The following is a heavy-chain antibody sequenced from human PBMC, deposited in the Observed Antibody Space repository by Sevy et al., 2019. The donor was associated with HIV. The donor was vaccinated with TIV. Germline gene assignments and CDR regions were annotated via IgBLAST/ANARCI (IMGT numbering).Heavy chain of an antibody. D-gene: IGHD4-17*01. J-gene: IGHJ6*02. Sequence: ASVKVSCKVSGYTLTELSMHWVRQAPGKGLEWMGGFDPEDGETIYAQKFQGGVTMTEDTSTDTAYMELSSLRSEDTAVYYCATDSSTVTTSDYYYYGMDVWGQGTTVTVSS. V-gene: IGHV1-24*01. CDR1: GYTLTELS. CDR2: FDPEDGET. CDR3: ATDSSTVTTSDYYYYGMDV.